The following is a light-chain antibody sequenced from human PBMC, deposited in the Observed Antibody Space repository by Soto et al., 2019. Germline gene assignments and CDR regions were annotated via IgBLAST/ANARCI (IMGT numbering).Light chain of an antibody. CDR3: CSYSSGSRLV. CDR2: EVS. V-gene: IGLV2-14*01. CDR1: SSDVGGYNY. J-gene: IGLJ3*02. Sequence: QSALTQPASVSGSPGQSITISCTGTSSDVGGYNYVSWYQQYPGNTPKLIIYEVSNRPSGVSNRFSGSKSGNTASLTISGLQAEDEADYYCCSYSSGSRLVFGGGTKLTVL.